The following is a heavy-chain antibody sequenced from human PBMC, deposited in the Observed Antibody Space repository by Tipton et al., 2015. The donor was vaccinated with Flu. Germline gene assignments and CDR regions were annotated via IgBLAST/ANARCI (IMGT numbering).Heavy chain of an antibody. Sequence: SLRLSCAASGFPFSGYWFHWVRQSPGGGLVWLSRINTDGSTTDYADFVEGRFTVSRDNARNTVYLQMNSLRAEDTAVYYCACLYRGSKGFDYWGQGTLVTVSS. J-gene: IGHJ4*02. CDR3: ACLYRGSKGFDY. CDR1: GFPFSGYW. CDR2: INTDGSTT. D-gene: IGHD1-26*01. V-gene: IGHV3-74*01.